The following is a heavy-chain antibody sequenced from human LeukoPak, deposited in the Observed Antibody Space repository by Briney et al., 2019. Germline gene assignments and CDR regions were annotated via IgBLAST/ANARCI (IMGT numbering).Heavy chain of an antibody. CDR3: ARGYDYVWGSYRYDSAEYFQQ. D-gene: IGHD3-16*02. Sequence: GGSLRLSCAASGFTFSSYAMSWVRQAPGKGLEWVSAISGSGGSTYYADSVKGRFTISRVNSKNTLYLQMNSLRAEDTAVYYCARGYDYVWGSYRYDSAEYFQQWGQGTLVTVSS. CDR2: ISGSGGST. J-gene: IGHJ1*01. CDR1: GFTFSSYA. V-gene: IGHV3-23*01.